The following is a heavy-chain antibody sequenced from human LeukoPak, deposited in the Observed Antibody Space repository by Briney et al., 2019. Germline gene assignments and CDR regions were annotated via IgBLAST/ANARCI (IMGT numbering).Heavy chain of an antibody. D-gene: IGHD3-10*01. V-gene: IGHV1-69*10. CDR1: GGNFSNYV. Sequence: ASVKVSCKTSGGNFSNYVISWVRQAPGQGLEWMGGILPISGIADSAQKFQGRVTMTRDMSTSTDYLELSSLRSEDTAVYYCTKRFAEHDAYFDYWGQGTLVTVSS. CDR2: ILPISGIA. J-gene: IGHJ4*02. CDR3: TKRFAEHDAYFDY.